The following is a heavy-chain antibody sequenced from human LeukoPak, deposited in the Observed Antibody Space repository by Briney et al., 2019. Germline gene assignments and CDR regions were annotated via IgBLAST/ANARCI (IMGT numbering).Heavy chain of an antibody. D-gene: IGHD3-10*01. CDR3: AKVGSRWFGELIGLKTYYYMDV. CDR1: GFTFSSYG. Sequence: PGGSLRLSCAASGFTFSSYGMHWVRQAPGKGLEWVAFIRYDGSHKYYADSVKGRFTISRDNSKNTLYLQMNSLRAEDTAVYHCAKVGSRWFGELIGLKTYYYMDVWGKGTTVTISS. J-gene: IGHJ6*03. CDR2: IRYDGSHK. V-gene: IGHV3-30*02.